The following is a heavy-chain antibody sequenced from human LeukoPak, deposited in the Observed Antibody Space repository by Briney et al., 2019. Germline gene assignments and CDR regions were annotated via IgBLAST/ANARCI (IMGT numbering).Heavy chain of an antibody. Sequence: SETLSLTCTVSGGSISSYYWSWIRQPPGKGLEGIGYIYYSWSTNYNPSLKSRVTISVDTSKNQFSLKLSSVTAADTAVYYCARHLKAYSSSWYYYYMDVWGKGTTVTISS. J-gene: IGHJ6*03. D-gene: IGHD6-13*01. V-gene: IGHV4-59*08. CDR2: IYYSWST. CDR3: ARHLKAYSSSWYYYYMDV. CDR1: GGSISSYY.